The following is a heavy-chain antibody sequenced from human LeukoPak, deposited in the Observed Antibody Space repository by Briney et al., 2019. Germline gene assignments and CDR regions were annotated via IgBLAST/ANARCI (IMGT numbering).Heavy chain of an antibody. CDR3: ARDGGYCSSTSCYRWFDP. Sequence: ASVRVSCKASGYTFISYGISWVRQAPGQRLEWMGWINAGNGNTKYSQKFQGRVTITRDTSASTAYMELSSLRSEDTAVYYCARDGGYCSSTSCYRWFDPWGQGTLVTVSS. D-gene: IGHD2-2*02. CDR1: GYTFISYG. V-gene: IGHV1-3*01. J-gene: IGHJ5*02. CDR2: INAGNGNT.